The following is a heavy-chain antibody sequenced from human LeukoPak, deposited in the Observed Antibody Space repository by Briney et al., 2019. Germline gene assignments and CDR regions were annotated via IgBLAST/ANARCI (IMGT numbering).Heavy chain of an antibody. CDR1: GGSISGYY. J-gene: IGHJ4*02. CDR3: ARHRGSILPDY. D-gene: IGHD2-21*01. Sequence: SETLSLTCTVSGGSISGYYWSWIRQPPGKGLEWIGEINHSGSTNYNPSLKSRVTISVDTSKNQFSLKLSSVTAADTAVYYCARHRGSILPDYWGQGTLVTVSS. V-gene: IGHV4-34*01. CDR2: INHSGST.